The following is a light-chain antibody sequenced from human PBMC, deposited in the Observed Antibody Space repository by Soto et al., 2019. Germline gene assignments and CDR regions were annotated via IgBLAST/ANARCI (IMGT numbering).Light chain of an antibody. CDR3: QHLNTYPRT. Sequence: DIQLTQSPSFLSASVGDRVTITCRASQGISSDLAWYQQPPGKAPKLLIYGASTLQRGVSSRFSGSGSGTEFTLTISILQPEDFATYYCQHLNTYPRTFGQGTKLEVK. CDR2: GAS. V-gene: IGKV1-9*01. J-gene: IGKJ2*01. CDR1: QGISSD.